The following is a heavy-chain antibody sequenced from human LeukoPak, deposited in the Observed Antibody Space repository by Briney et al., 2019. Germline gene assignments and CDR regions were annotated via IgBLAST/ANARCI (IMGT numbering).Heavy chain of an antibody. V-gene: IGHV3-21*01. CDR3: ARAQIRFQNMDV. CDR1: GFTFKNYA. Sequence: GGSLRLSCATSGFTFKNYAMNWVRQAPGKGLEWVSPISSSSSYIYYADSVKGRFTISRDNAKNSLYLQMNSLRAEDTAVYYCARAQIRFQNMDVWGKGTTVTISS. J-gene: IGHJ6*03. D-gene: IGHD3-3*01. CDR2: ISSSSSYI.